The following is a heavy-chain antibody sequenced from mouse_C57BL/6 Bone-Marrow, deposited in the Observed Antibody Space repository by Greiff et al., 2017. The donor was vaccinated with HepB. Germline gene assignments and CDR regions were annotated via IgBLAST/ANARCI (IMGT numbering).Heavy chain of an antibody. J-gene: IGHJ2*01. CDR3: ASPDGSYDY. Sequence: EVKLMESGGDLVKPGGSLKLSCAASGFTFSSYGMSWVRQTPDKRLEWVATISSGGSYTYYPDSVKGRFTISRDNAKNTLYLQMSSLKSADTAMYYCASPDGSYDYWGQGTTLTVSS. CDR2: ISSGGSYT. CDR1: GFTFSSYG. D-gene: IGHD2-3*01. V-gene: IGHV5-6*01.